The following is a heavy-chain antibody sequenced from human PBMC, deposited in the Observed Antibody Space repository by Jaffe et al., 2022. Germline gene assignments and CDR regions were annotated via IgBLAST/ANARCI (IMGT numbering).Heavy chain of an antibody. V-gene: IGHV3-43D*04. CDR2: ISWDGGST. CDR1: GFTFDDYA. Sequence: EVQLVESGGVVVQPGGSLRLSCAASGFTFDDYAMHWVRQAPGKGLEWVSLISWDGGSTYYADSVKGRFTISRDNSKNSLYLQMNSLRAEDTALYYCAKAQVPRGYSYEAFDYWGQGTLVTVSS. D-gene: IGHD5-18*01. J-gene: IGHJ4*02. CDR3: AKAQVPRGYSYEAFDY.